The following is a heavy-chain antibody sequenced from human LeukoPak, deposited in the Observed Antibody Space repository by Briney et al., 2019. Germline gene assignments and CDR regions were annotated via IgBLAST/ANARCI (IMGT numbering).Heavy chain of an antibody. Sequence: GSLILSYAASGFPFSSYWMSWVRPAPGKGLGWVANIKQDGSEKYYVASVKGRFTISRDNAKNSLYLQMNSLRAEDTAVYYCARHMVRGVIDAFDIWGQGTMVTVSS. CDR2: IKQDGSEK. CDR3: ARHMVRGVIDAFDI. D-gene: IGHD3-10*01. CDR1: GFPFSSYW. J-gene: IGHJ3*02. V-gene: IGHV3-7*01.